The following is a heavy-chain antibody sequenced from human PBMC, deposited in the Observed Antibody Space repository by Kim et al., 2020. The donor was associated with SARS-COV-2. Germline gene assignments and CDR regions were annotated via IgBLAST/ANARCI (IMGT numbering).Heavy chain of an antibody. CDR3: AHSRYFDWFGWFDY. V-gene: IGHV2-5*01. J-gene: IGHJ5*01. Sequence: SPSLKSRLTITKDTSKNQVVLTMTNMDPVDTATYYCAHSRYFDWFGWFDYWGQGTLVTVSS. D-gene: IGHD3-9*01.